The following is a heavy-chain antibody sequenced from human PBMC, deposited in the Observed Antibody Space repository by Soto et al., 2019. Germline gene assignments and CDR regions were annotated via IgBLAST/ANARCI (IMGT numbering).Heavy chain of an antibody. Sequence: GGSLRLSCAASGFTFSSYAMHWVRQAPGKGLEWVAVISYDGSNKYYADSVKGRFTISRDNSKNTLYLQMNSLRAEDTAVYYCARGGPPGSYNWFDPWGQGTLVTVSS. CDR1: GFTFSSYA. J-gene: IGHJ5*02. V-gene: IGHV3-30-3*01. CDR3: ARGGPPGSYNWFDP. CDR2: ISYDGSNK. D-gene: IGHD6-13*01.